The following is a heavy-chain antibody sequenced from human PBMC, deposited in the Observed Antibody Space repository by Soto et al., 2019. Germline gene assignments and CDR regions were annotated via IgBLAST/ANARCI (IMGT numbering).Heavy chain of an antibody. CDR1: GYTFTSYG. Sequence: GASVKVSCKASGYTFTSYGISWVRQAPGQGLEWMGWINPYNGNTNYAQKLQGRVTMTTDTSTSTAYMELRSLRSDDTAVYYCARDWTYYYGSGSYSNFDYWGQGTLVTVSS. D-gene: IGHD3-10*01. V-gene: IGHV1-18*01. CDR3: ARDWTYYYGSGSYSNFDY. CDR2: INPYNGNT. J-gene: IGHJ4*02.